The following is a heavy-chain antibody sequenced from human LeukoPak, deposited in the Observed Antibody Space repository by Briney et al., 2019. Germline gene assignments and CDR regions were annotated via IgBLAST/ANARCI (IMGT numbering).Heavy chain of an antibody. D-gene: IGHD2-2*01. CDR2: INPNDGDT. J-gene: IGHJ4*02. CDR1: GYTFTDYY. Sequence: ASVKVSCMASGYTFTDYYMHWVRQAPGQGFEWMGWINPNDGDTNYAQKFQGRVTMTRDTSISTAHMEVSRLRSDDTAVYYCARANFLYCSSTTCLFDYWGQGTLVTVSS. CDR3: ARANFLYCSSTTCLFDY. V-gene: IGHV1-2*02.